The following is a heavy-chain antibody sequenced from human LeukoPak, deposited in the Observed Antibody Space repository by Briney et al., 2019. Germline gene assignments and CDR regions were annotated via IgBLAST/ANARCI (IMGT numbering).Heavy chain of an antibody. CDR3: ARDQRYYYDSHGYFDY. Sequence: SVKVSCKASGGTFSSYAISWVRQAPGQGLEWMGGIIPIFGTANYAQKFQGRVTMTRDMSTSTVYMELSSLRSEDTAVYYCARDQRYYYDSHGYFDYWGQGTLVTVSS. J-gene: IGHJ4*02. V-gene: IGHV1-69*05. CDR2: IIPIFGTA. CDR1: GGTFSSYA. D-gene: IGHD3-22*01.